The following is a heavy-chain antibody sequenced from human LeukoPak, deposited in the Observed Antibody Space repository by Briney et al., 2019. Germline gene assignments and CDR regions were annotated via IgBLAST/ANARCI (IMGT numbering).Heavy chain of an antibody. Sequence: ASVKVSCKASGYTLTSYGISWVRQAPGQGLEWMGWISAYNGNTRYAQKLQGRVTMTTDSSTSTAYMELRSLRSDDTAVYYCARGPIIDIVVIPAAADYYHMDVWGKGTTVTVSS. CDR3: ARGPIIDIVVIPAAADYYHMDV. V-gene: IGHV1-18*01. CDR2: ISAYNGNT. J-gene: IGHJ6*03. CDR1: GYTLTSYG. D-gene: IGHD2-2*01.